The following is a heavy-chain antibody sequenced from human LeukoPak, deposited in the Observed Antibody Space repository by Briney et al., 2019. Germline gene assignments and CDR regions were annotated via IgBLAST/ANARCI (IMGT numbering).Heavy chain of an antibody. Sequence: WASVKVSCKASGYTFTSYYMHWVRQAPGQGLEWMGIINPSGGSTSYAQKFQGRVTMTRDTSTSTVYMELSSLRSEDTAVYYCARDPAAAADNWEYYFDYWGQGTLVTVSS. CDR3: ARDPAAAADNWEYYFDY. CDR2: INPSGGST. D-gene: IGHD6-13*01. J-gene: IGHJ4*02. V-gene: IGHV1-46*01. CDR1: GYTFTSYY.